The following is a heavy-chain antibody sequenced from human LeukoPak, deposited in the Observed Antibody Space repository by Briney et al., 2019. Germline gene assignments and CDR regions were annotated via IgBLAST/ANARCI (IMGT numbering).Heavy chain of an antibody. V-gene: IGHV4-4*02. CDR3: ASVRGSSGYPS. D-gene: IGHD3-22*01. Sequence: SETLSLTCAVSGGSISSSNRWSWVRQPPGKGLEWIGEIYHSGSTNYNPSLKSRVTISVDKSKNQFSLKLSSVTAADTAVYYCASVRGSSGYPSWGQGTLVTVSS. CDR2: IYHSGST. CDR1: GGSISSSNR. J-gene: IGHJ5*02.